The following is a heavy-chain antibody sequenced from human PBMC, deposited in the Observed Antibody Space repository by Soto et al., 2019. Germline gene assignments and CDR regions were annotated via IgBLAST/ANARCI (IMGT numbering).Heavy chain of an antibody. CDR2: NFYSWST. CDR3: ARLVAAAGTGVDNWFDP. CDR1: GRSISSNSYY. Sequence: QLQLQESRPGLVKPSETMSLTCTVSGRSISSNSYYWGWIRQPPGKGLEWMGSNFYSWSTYYNPSLKSRVTISVDTSKNQFSLKLSSVTAADTAVYYCARLVAAAGTGVDNWFDPWGQGTLVTVSS. V-gene: IGHV4-39*01. D-gene: IGHD6-13*01. J-gene: IGHJ5*02.